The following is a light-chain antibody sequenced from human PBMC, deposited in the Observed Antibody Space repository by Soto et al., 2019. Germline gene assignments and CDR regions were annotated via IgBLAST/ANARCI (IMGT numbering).Light chain of an antibody. J-gene: IGKJ3*01. CDR3: QLFLT. CDR1: QGISSA. Sequence: AIQLTQSPSSLSASVGDRVTITCRASQGISSALAWYQQKPGKAPKLLIYDASSLENGVPSRLSGKGSGRDFTLTISCLQPEDFATYYFQLFLTFGPGTKVDIK. V-gene: IGKV1-13*02. CDR2: DAS.